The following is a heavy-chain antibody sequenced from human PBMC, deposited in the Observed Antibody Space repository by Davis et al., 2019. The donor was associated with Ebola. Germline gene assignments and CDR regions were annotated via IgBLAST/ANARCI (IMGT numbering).Heavy chain of an antibody. Sequence: MPSETLSLTCAVYGGSFSGYYWSWIRQPPGKGLEWIGEINHSGSTTYNPSLKSRVTISVDTSKNQVPLKLTSVPAADTAVYYCARGHSYGSMVYGLDVWGQGTTVTVSS. CDR1: GGSFSGYY. CDR3: ARGHSYGSMVYGLDV. V-gene: IGHV4-34*01. J-gene: IGHJ6*02. CDR2: INHSGST. D-gene: IGHD3-10*01.